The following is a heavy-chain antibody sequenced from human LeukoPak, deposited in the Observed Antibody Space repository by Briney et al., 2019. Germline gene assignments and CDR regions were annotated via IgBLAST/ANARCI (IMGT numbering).Heavy chain of an antibody. J-gene: IGHJ6*03. CDR3: ARDLYYDFWSGYYSPSGYYYYYMDV. V-gene: IGHV1-69*13. CDR2: IIPIFGTA. D-gene: IGHD3-3*01. CDR1: GGTFSSYA. Sequence: ASVKLSCKASGGTFSSYAISWVRHPPGQGLEWMGAIIPIFGTANYAQKFQGRLTITADESTSTAYMELSSLRSEDTAVYYCARDLYYDFWSGYYSPSGYYYYYMDVWGKGTTVTVSS.